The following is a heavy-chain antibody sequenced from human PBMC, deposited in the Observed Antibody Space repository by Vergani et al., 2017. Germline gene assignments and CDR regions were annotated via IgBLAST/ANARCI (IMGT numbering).Heavy chain of an antibody. CDR2: IYYSGST. V-gene: IGHV4-31*03. J-gene: IGHJ6*02. Sequence: QVQLQESGPGLVKPSQTLSLTCTVSGGSISSGGYYWSWIRQHPGKGLEWIGYIYYSGSTYYNPSLKSRVTISVDTSKNQFSLKLSSVTAADTAVYYCARVEAAAKTYYYGMDVWGQGTTVTVSS. D-gene: IGHD6-13*01. CDR3: ARVEAAAKTYYYGMDV. CDR1: GGSISSGGYY.